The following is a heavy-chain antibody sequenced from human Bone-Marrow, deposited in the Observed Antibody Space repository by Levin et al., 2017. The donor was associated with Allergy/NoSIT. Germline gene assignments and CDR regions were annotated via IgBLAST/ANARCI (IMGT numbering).Heavy chain of an antibody. J-gene: IGHJ4*02. D-gene: IGHD6-19*01. V-gene: IGHV3-21*01. Sequence: GGSLRLSCAASGFTFSSYSMNWVRQAPGKGLEWVSSISSSSSYIYYADSVKGRFTISRDNAKNSLYLQMNSLRAEDTAVYYCARVRPSIAVAGKIDYWRQGTLVTVPS. CDR1: GFTFSSYS. CDR3: ARVRPSIAVAGKIDY. CDR2: ISSSSSYI.